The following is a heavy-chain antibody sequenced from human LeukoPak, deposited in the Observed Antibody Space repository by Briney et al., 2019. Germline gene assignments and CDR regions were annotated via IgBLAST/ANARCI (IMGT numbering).Heavy chain of an antibody. CDR1: GGTFSSYA. J-gene: IGHJ4*02. D-gene: IGHD6-13*01. V-gene: IGHV1-46*01. CDR3: ARGIVAAGSLDY. CDR2: INPSGGST. Sequence: ASVKVSCKASGGTFSSYAISWVRQAPGQGLEWMGIINPSGGSTSYAQKFQGRVTMTRDTSTSTVYMELSSLRSEDTAVYYCARGIVAAGSLDYWGQGTLVTVSS.